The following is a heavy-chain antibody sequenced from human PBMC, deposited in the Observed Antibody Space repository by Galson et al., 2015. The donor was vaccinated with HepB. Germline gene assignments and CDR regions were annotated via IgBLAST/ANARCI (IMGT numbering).Heavy chain of an antibody. CDR1: GFTFSSYA. D-gene: IGHD6-13*01. Sequence: SLRLSCAASGFTFSSYAMSWVRRAPGKGLEWVSGITGSGTNTYYADSVKGRFTISRDNSKNTLFLQMSSLRAEDTAIYYCAKGFSTGWYYFEYWGQGTLVTVPS. V-gene: IGHV3-23*01. CDR3: AKGFSTGWYYFEY. CDR2: ITGSGTNT. J-gene: IGHJ4*02.